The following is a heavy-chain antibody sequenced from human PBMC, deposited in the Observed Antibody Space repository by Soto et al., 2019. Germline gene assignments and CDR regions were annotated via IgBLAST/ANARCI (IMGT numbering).Heavy chain of an antibody. CDR1: GGSFSGYY. V-gene: IGHV4-34*01. Sequence: TLSLTCAVYGGSFSGYYWSWIRQPPGKGLEWIGEINHSGSTNYNPSLKSRVTISVDTSKNQFSLKLSSVTAADTAVYYCARAMAVWAERYYYYGMDVWGQGTTVTVSS. J-gene: IGHJ6*02. D-gene: IGHD1-1*01. CDR3: ARAMAVWAERYYYYGMDV. CDR2: INHSGST.